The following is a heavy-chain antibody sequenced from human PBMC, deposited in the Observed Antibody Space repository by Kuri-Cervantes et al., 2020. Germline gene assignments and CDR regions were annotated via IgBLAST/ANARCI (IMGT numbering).Heavy chain of an antibody. D-gene: IGHD2-2*01. Sequence: ASVKVSCKASGYTFTGYYMHWVRQAPGQGLEWMGWINPNSGGTNYAQKFQGRVTMTRDTSISTAYVELSRLRSDDTAVYYCARNLYCSSTSCYRDQGMDVWGQGTTVTVSS. CDR2: INPNSGGT. CDR3: ARNLYCSSTSCYRDQGMDV. J-gene: IGHJ6*02. V-gene: IGHV1-2*02. CDR1: GYTFTGYY.